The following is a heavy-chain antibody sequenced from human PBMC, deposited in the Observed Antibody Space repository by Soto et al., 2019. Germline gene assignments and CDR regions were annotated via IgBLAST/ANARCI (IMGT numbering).Heavy chain of an antibody. D-gene: IGHD3-16*01. CDR1: GGSISSGGYY. V-gene: IGHV4-31*03. J-gene: IGHJ3*02. CDR3: ARATSHRYDYIWGSYGAAFDI. CDR2: IYYSGST. Sequence: QVQLQESGPGLVKPSQTLSLTCTVSGGSISSGGYYWSWIRQHPGKGLGWIGYIYYSGSTYYNPSLKSRVTISVDTSKNQFSLKLSSVTAADTAVYYCARATSHRYDYIWGSYGAAFDIWGQGTMVTVSS.